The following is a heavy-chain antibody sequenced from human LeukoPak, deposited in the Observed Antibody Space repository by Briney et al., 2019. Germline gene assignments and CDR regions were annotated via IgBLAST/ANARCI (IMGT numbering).Heavy chain of an antibody. CDR1: GFTYSSYS. CDR2: ISSRSRYI. D-gene: IGHD6-13*01. J-gene: IGHJ4*02. Sequence: GGSLRLSCPASGFTYSSYSMNWVRQAPAKGREWVSFISSRSRYIYYADTVKGGFTISRDKAKISLYLQMNSLRAEDTAVYYCARGGSSWYYFDYWGQGTLVTVSS. V-gene: IGHV3-21*01. CDR3: ARGGSSWYYFDY.